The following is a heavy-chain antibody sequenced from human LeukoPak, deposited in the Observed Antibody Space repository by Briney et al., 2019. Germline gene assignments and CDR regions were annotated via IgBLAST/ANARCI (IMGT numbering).Heavy chain of an antibody. D-gene: IGHD6-6*01. V-gene: IGHV4-59*01. CDR1: GGSISSYY. CDR2: IYYSGST. CDR3: AGRYSSLFDY. Sequence: SETLSLTCTVSGGSISSYYWSWIRQPPGKGLEWIGYIYYSGSTNYNPSLRSRVTISVDTSKNQFSLKLSSVTAADTAVYYCAGRYSSLFDYWGQGTLVTVSS. J-gene: IGHJ4*02.